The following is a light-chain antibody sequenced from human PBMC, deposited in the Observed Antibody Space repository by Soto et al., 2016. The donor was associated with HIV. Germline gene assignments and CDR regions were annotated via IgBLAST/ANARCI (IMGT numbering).Light chain of an antibody. CDR2: AAS. CDR3: QQLDSYLPFT. Sequence: DIQLTQPPSFLSASIGDRVTITCRASQGISSYLAWYQQKPGKAPKLLIYAASTLQSGVPSRFSGSGSGTEFTLTISSLQPEDFATYYCQQLDSYLPFTFGPGTKLDI. CDR1: QGISSY. V-gene: IGKV1-9*01. J-gene: IGKJ3*01.